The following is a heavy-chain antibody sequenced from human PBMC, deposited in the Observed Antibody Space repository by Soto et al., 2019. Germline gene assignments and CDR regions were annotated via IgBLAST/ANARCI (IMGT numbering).Heavy chain of an antibody. CDR3: ARYTMVRGAKPQAPYY. J-gene: IGHJ4*02. CDR2: ISGSGGST. V-gene: IGHV3-23*01. Sequence: PGGSLRLSCAASGFTFSSYAMSWVRQAPGKGLEWVSAISGSGGSTYYADSVKGRFTISRDNSKNTLYLQMNSLRAEDTAVYYCARYTMVRGAKPQAPYYWGQGTLVTVSS. D-gene: IGHD3-10*01. CDR1: GFTFSSYA.